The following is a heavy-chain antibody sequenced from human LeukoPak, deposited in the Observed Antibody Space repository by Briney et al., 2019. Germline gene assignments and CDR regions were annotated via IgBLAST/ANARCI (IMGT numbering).Heavy chain of an antibody. Sequence: PGGSLRLSCAASGFTFSSYGMHWVRQAPGKGLEWVAAIWYDGSNKYYADSVKGRFTISRDNSKNTLYLQMNSLRAEDTAVYYCARAPDYYGSGSYYPTRRQLDYWGQGTLVTVSS. J-gene: IGHJ4*02. CDR1: GFTFSSYG. CDR2: IWYDGSNK. D-gene: IGHD3-10*01. CDR3: ARAPDYYGSGSYYPTRRQLDY. V-gene: IGHV3-33*01.